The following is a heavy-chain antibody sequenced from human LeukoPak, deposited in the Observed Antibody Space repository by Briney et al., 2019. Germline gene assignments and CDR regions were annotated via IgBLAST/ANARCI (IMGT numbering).Heavy chain of an antibody. V-gene: IGHV2-5*02. Sequence: ESGPTLMKPTQPLTLTCTFSGFSLTTTGVGVGWIRRPPGKALEWLATIYWDDDKRYSPSLRSRLTISQDTSRNQVVLTMSNMDPVDTATYFCAHIEITYAGISRDDAFDVWGQGTMVTVSS. CDR1: GFSLTTTGVG. J-gene: IGHJ3*01. CDR3: AHIEITYAGISRDDAFDV. CDR2: IYWDDDK. D-gene: IGHD3-16*01.